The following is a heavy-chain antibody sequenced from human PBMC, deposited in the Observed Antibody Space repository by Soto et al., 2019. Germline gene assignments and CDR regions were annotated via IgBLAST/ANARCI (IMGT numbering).Heavy chain of an antibody. J-gene: IGHJ4*02. CDR2: ISGGGDNT. D-gene: IGHD6-13*01. CDR1: GSTLATKP. V-gene: IGHV3-23*01. CDR3: AKGDTTAVGTVDY. Sequence: EVQLLESGGALLRLGGSLGPSCAAPGSTLATKPLTGVRKAPGKGREGVSAISGGGDNTYYADSVKGRFTISRDNSKNTLYLQMNSLRVEDTALYYCAKGDTTAVGTVDYWGQGTLVTVSS.